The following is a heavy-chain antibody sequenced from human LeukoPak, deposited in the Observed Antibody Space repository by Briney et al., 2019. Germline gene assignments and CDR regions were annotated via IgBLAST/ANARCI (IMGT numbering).Heavy chain of an antibody. CDR3: ARDYYDSSGYPFCDY. J-gene: IGHJ4*02. Sequence: PSGTLSLTCTVSGDSISPYYWSWIRQPAGKGLEWIGRIYTSGSTTYNPSLKSRVTMSADTSKNQLSLKLSSVTAADTAVYYCARDYYDSSGYPFCDYWGQGTLVTVSS. CDR1: GDSISPYY. V-gene: IGHV4-4*07. CDR2: IYTSGST. D-gene: IGHD3-22*01.